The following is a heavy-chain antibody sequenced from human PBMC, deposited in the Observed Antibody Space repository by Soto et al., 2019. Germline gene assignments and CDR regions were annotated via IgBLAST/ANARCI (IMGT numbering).Heavy chain of an antibody. CDR1: GFIFNEYG. D-gene: IGHD6-19*01. J-gene: IGHJ4*02. CDR2: IWYDGSNK. Sequence: QVQLVESGGGVVQPGMSLRLSCAASGFIFNEYGMHWVRQAPGKGLEWVAVIWYDGSNKYYADSVKGRFTISRDNAKNTMSLQKHNVRGEDTAVYYCARWASSGTNCNLNQRSYDLWGQGTLVTVSS. V-gene: IGHV3-33*03. CDR3: ARWASSGTNCNLNQRSYDL.